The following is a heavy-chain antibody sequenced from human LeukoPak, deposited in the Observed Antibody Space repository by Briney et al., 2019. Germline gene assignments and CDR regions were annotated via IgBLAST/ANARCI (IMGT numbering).Heavy chain of an antibody. CDR2: ICYSGST. V-gene: IGHV4-59*01. CDR3: ARVIYHGSGSPRLDT. D-gene: IGHD3-10*01. Sequence: SETLSLTCTVSGGSISNYYWGWIRQPPGKGLEWIGYICYSGSTNYNPSLKSRVTISVDTSKNQFSLKLRSVTAADTAVYFCARVIYHGSGSPRLDTWGQGILVTVSS. J-gene: IGHJ5*02. CDR1: GGSISNYY.